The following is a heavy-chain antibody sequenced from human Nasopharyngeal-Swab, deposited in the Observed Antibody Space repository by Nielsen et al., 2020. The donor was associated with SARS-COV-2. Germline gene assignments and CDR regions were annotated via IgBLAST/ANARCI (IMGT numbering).Heavy chain of an antibody. CDR1: GFTFSTYS. J-gene: IGHJ6*02. D-gene: IGHD1-1*01. Sequence: GGSLRLSCAASGFTFSTYSMNWVRQAPGKGLEWVTLISYDGSNKYYADSVKGRFTISRDNSKNTLYLQMNSLRVEDTAVYYCARDTCNNNWYACYDYGMDVWGQGTTVTVSS. V-gene: IGHV3-30*03. CDR3: ARDTCNNNWYACYDYGMDV. CDR2: ISYDGSNK.